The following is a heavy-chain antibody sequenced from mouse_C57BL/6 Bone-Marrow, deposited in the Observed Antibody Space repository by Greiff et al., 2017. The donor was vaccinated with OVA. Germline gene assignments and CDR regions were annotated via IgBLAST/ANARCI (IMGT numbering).Heavy chain of an antibody. Sequence: EVKLVESGPGLAKPSQTLSLTCSVTGYSITSDYWNWIRKFPGNKLEYMGYISYSGSTYYNPSLQSRISITRDTSKNQYFLQLNSVTTEDTATYYCARDYYGSSYWYFDVWGTGTTVTVSS. V-gene: IGHV3-8*01. D-gene: IGHD1-1*01. CDR1: GYSITSDY. CDR3: ARDYYGSSYWYFDV. J-gene: IGHJ1*03. CDR2: ISYSGST.